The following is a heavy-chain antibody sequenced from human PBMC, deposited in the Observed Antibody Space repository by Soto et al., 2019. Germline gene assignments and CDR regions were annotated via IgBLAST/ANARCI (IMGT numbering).Heavy chain of an antibody. Sequence: PSETLSLTCTVSGGSINGFYWSWIRQPPGKGLERIGYVYYTGSTTYNPSLESRVTMSVDTSKNQFSLKLTSVNAADTAVYYCAKYRRTQAEGFTLDYWGQGTPVTVS. J-gene: IGHJ4*02. D-gene: IGHD2-2*01. V-gene: IGHV4-59*01. CDR1: GGSINGFY. CDR3: AKYRRTQAEGFTLDY. CDR2: VYYTGST.